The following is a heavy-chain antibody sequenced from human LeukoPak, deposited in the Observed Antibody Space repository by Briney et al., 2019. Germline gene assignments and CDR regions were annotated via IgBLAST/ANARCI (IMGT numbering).Heavy chain of an antibody. CDR3: TRTYYDIHTPPLY. CDR1: GFTVSSNY. Sequence: GSLRLSCAASGFTVSSNYMSWVRQAPGKGLEWVSVIYSGGSTYYADSVKGRFTISRDNSKNTLYLQMNGLRAEDTAVYYCTRTYYDIHTPPLYWGQGTLVTVSS. D-gene: IGHD3-9*01. J-gene: IGHJ4*02. CDR2: IYSGGST. V-gene: IGHV3-53*01.